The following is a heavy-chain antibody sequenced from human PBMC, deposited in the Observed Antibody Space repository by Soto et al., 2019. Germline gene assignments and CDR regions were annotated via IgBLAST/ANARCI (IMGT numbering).Heavy chain of an antibody. D-gene: IGHD3-16*01. CDR2: IIPIFGTA. Sequence: SVKVSCKASGGTFSSYAISWVRQAPGQGLEWMGGIIPIFGTANYAQKFQGRVTITADESTSTAYMELSSLRSEDTAVYYCARVGWGELSYYYYGMDVWGQGTTVTVSS. J-gene: IGHJ6*02. V-gene: IGHV1-69*13. CDR1: GGTFSSYA. CDR3: ARVGWGELSYYYYGMDV.